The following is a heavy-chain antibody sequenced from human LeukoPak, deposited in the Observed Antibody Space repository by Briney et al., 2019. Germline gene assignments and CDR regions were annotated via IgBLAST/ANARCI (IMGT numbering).Heavy chain of an antibody. CDR1: GYTFTSYD. D-gene: IGHD5-18*01. Sequence: ASVKVSCKASGYTFTSYDINWVRQATGQGLELMGWMNPNSGNTGYAQKFQGRVTMTRNTSISTAYMELSSLRSEDTAVYYCARGLRRRYSYGFQGHIYYFDYWGQGTLVTVSS. J-gene: IGHJ4*02. V-gene: IGHV1-8*01. CDR3: ARGLRRRYSYGFQGHIYYFDY. CDR2: MNPNSGNT.